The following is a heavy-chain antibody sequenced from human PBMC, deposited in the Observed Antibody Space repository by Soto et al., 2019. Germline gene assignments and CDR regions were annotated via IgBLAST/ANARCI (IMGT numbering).Heavy chain of an antibody. CDR2: IYWDDDK. CDR1: GFSLTTSGVG. CDR3: AHRPSDGYGLLDY. J-gene: IGHJ4*02. V-gene: IGHV2-5*02. Sequence: QITLKESGPPLVKPTQTLTLTCTFSGFSLTTSGVGVGWIRPPPGKALEWLALIYWDDDKRYSSSLKSRLTITKDTFKNQVVLRMTNMGPVDTATYYCAHRPSDGYGLLDYWGLGTLVTVSS. D-gene: IGHD5-12*01.